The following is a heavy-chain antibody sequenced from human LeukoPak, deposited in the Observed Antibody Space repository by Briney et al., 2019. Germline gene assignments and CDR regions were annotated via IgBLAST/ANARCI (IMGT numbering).Heavy chain of an antibody. CDR3: ARKHSSHFDY. CDR1: GGSISSYY. V-gene: IGHV4-59*01. Sequence: SETLSLTCTVSGGSISSYYWSWIRQPPGKGLEWIGYIYYSGSTNYNPSLKSRVTISVDTSKNQFSLKLSSVTAADTAVYYCARKHSSHFDYWGQGTLVTVSS. J-gene: IGHJ4*02. CDR2: IYYSGST. D-gene: IGHD6-13*01.